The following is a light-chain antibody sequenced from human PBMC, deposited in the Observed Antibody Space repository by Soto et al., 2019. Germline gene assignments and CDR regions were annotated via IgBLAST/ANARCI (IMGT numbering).Light chain of an antibody. J-gene: IGKJ4*01. CDR2: DAS. CDR1: QSIGKH. V-gene: IGKV1-39*01. CDR3: QQANSFPLT. Sequence: IQMTGSPCVLASSLVYRITITCRASQSIGKHLNWYQQKPGKAPKFLIYDASNLQSGVPSRFSGSGSGTDFTLTITSLQPEDFATYYGQQANSFPLTFGVGTRWIS.